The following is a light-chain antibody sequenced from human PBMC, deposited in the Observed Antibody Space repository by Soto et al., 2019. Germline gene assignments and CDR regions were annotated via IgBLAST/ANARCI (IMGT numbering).Light chain of an antibody. V-gene: IGKV4-1*01. CDR3: QQYHTTPWT. J-gene: IGKJ1*01. CDR1: QSVLYSSNNKNY. Sequence: DIVMTQSPDSLAVSLGERATINCKSSQSVLYSSNNKNYLAWYQQKAGQPPKLVIYWASTRESGVPDRFSGSGSGTDFTPTISSLQAEDVAVYYCQQYHTTPWTFGQGTKVEIK. CDR2: WAS.